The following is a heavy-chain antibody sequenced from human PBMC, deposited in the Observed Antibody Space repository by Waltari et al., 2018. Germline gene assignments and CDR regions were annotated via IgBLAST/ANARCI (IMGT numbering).Heavy chain of an antibody. CDR2: MNHNRGNT. Sequence: QVQLVQSGAEVKTPGASVKVSCKASGYTFTSYDINWVRQATGQGLEWMGWMNHNRGNTGYAQKFQGRVTMTRNTSISTAYMELSSLRSEDTAVYYCARVHAVAGKALGYWGQGTLVTVSS. CDR1: GYTFTSYD. CDR3: ARVHAVAGKALGY. J-gene: IGHJ4*02. D-gene: IGHD6-19*01. V-gene: IGHV1-8*01.